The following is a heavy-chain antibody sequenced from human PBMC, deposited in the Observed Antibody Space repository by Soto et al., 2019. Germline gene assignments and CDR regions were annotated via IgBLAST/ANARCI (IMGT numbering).Heavy chain of an antibody. J-gene: IGHJ4*02. CDR3: ARGDVLRPEPFDY. V-gene: IGHV3-74*01. CDR1: GFTFSSYW. D-gene: IGHD3-3*01. Sequence: EVQLVESGGGLVQPGGSLRLSCAASGFTFSSYWMHWVRQAPGKGLVWVSRINSDGSSTSYADSVKGRFTISRDNAKNSLYLQMNSLRAEDTAVYYCARGDVLRPEPFDYWGKGTLVTVSS. CDR2: INSDGSST.